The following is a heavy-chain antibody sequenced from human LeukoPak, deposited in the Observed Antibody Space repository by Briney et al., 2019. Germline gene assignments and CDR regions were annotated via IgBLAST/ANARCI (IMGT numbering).Heavy chain of an antibody. V-gene: IGHV1-46*02. J-gene: IGHJ4*02. D-gene: IGHD1-26*01. CDR1: GYTSNKFY. Sequence: ASVKVSCKASGYTSNKFYMHWVRQAPGQGLEWMGIVNPSDGYTTYAQKFQGRVTMTRDMSTSTVYMELSSLTSDDTAVYFCARDISTYSGTFPGGDHWGQGTLVTVSS. CDR3: ARDISTYSGTFPGGDH. CDR2: VNPSDGYT.